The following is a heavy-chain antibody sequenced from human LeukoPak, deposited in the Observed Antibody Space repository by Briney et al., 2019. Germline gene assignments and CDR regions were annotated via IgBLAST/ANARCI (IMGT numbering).Heavy chain of an antibody. CDR3: AKGFCPAYSGYEASGGSCHFFDY. J-gene: IGHJ4*02. D-gene: IGHD2-15*01. Sequence: PGGSLRLSCAASGFTFGDYAMHWVRQAPGKGLEWVSGISWNSGSIGYADSVKGRFTISRDNAKNSLYLQMNSLRAEDTALYYCAKGFCPAYSGYEASGGSCHFFDYWGQGTLVTVSS. CDR2: ISWNSGSI. V-gene: IGHV3-9*01. CDR1: GFTFGDYA.